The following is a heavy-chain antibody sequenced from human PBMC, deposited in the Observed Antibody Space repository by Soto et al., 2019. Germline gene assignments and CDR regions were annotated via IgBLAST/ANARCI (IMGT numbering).Heavy chain of an antibody. CDR1: GFTFSTYA. J-gene: IGHJ6*02. CDR2: ISGSGGSR. Sequence: EVQLLESGGGLVQPGGSLRLSCAASGFTFSTYAMNWVRQAPGNGLEWVSAISGSGGSRHYADSVKGRFTISRDNSKNTLYLQMNSLSDEDTAVYHCVKGYWKGDVWGQGTTVTVSS. D-gene: IGHD1-1*01. CDR3: VKGYWKGDV. V-gene: IGHV3-23*01.